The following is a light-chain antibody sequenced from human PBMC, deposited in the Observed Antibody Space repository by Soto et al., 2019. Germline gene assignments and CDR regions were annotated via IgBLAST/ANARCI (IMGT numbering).Light chain of an antibody. J-gene: IGKJ3*01. V-gene: IGKV2-28*01. Sequence: DIVMTQSPLSLPVTPGEPASISCKSSQSLLHSDGDNYLEWYVQTAGQSPQLLIYLVSHRASGVPDRLSGSGSGTDFTLKISKVEADDVGVYYCMQTLQTPYTFGPGTKVEIK. CDR3: MQTLQTPYT. CDR1: QSLLHSDGDNY. CDR2: LVS.